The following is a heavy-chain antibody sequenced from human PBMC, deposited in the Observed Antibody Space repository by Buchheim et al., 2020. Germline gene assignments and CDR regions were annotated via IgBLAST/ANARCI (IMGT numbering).Heavy chain of an antibody. D-gene: IGHD2-15*01. CDR2: TFYGGDT. CDR3: AKARGAAAASSFDY. V-gene: IGHV4-39*07. J-gene: IGHJ4*02. Sequence: QVQLQESGSRLVKPSNTLSLTCTVSGGSFRSSGSFWAWIRQTPGKGLVWIGSTFYGGDTYYKPSLKSRVTISGDSYRTRLSLSLNSATAADTAVYYCAKARGAAAASSFDYWGQG. CDR1: GGSFRSSGSF.